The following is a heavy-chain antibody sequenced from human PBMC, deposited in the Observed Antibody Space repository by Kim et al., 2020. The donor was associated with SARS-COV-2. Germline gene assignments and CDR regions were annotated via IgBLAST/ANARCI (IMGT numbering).Heavy chain of an antibody. CDR2: ISAYSGNT. V-gene: IGHV1-18*01. CDR3: ARVRTGCTATTCSPWFDP. D-gene: IGHD2-2*01. J-gene: IGHJ5*02. CDR1: GYKFTTYG. Sequence: ASVKVSCKASGYKFTTYGITWVRQAPGQGLEWMGWISAYSGNTNHARKFQGRITMATNASTTTAYMELTRLTSDDTAIYYCARVRTGCTATTCSPWFDPWGQGTLVTVSS.